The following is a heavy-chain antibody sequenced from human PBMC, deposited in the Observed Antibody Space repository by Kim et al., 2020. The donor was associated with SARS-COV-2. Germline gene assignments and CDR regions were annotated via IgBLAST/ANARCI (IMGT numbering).Heavy chain of an antibody. J-gene: IGHJ4*02. V-gene: IGHV3-21*01. Sequence: ADTLKGRFTISRDNAKNSLHLQMNSLVAEDTAVYYCAALIGSCSSATCLDSWGQGTLVTVSS. D-gene: IGHD2-2*01. CDR3: AALIGSCSSATCLDS.